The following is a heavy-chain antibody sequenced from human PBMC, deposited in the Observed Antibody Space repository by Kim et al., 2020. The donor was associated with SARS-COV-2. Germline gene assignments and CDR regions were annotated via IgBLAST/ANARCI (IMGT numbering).Heavy chain of an antibody. CDR2: IYYSGST. V-gene: IGHV4-61*01. CDR1: GGSVSSGSYY. CDR3: ARVWGSGYRPIDY. J-gene: IGHJ4*02. D-gene: IGHD5-12*01. Sequence: SETLSLTCTVSGGSVSSGSYYWSWIRQPPGKGLEWIGYIYYSGSTNYNPSLKSRVTISVDTSKNQFSLKLSSVTAADTAVYYCARVWGSGYRPIDYWGQGTLVTVSS.